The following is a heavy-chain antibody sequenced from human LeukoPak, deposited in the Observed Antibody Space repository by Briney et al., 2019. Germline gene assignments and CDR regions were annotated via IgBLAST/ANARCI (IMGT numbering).Heavy chain of an antibody. V-gene: IGHV4-59*08. J-gene: IGHJ4*02. Sequence: SETLSLTCTVSGGSISSDYWQWIRQPPGKGLEWIGYIYNSGSNNYNPSLKSRVTISIDTSKNQFSLKLTSVTAADTAVYYCATRGYWGQGTLVTVSS. CDR3: ATRGY. D-gene: IGHD3-10*01. CDR1: GGSISSDY. CDR2: IYNSGSN.